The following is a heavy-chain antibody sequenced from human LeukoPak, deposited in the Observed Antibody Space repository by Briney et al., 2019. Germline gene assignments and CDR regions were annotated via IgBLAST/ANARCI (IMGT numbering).Heavy chain of an antibody. CDR2: IYTSGST. CDR3: AREYCSSSSCFHYSYYYFMDV. J-gene: IGHJ6*04. V-gene: IGHV4-4*07. D-gene: IGHD2-2*01. CDR1: AGSISNYY. Sequence: PSATLSLTCTVSAGSISNYYWSWIRQPAGKGLEWIGRIYTSGSTNYNPSLESRVTMSVDTSKNQFSLKLTSVTAADTAVYYCAREYCSSSSCFHYSYYYFMDVWGKGTKVTVSS.